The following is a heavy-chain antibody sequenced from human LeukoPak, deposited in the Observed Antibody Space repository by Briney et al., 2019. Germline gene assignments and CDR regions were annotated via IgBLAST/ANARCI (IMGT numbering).Heavy chain of an antibody. Sequence: PGGSLRLSCAASGFTVSSNYMSWVRQAPGKGLEWVSVIYSGGSTYYADSVKGRFTISRDNSKNTLYLQMNSLRSEDTAVYYCARVAVAGTCDYWGQGTLVTVSS. CDR1: GFTVSSNY. CDR3: ARVAVAGTCDY. D-gene: IGHD6-19*01. V-gene: IGHV3-53*05. J-gene: IGHJ4*02. CDR2: IYSGGST.